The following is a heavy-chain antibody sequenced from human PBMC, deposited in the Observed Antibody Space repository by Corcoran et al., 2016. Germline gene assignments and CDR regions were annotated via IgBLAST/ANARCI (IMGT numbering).Heavy chain of an antibody. CDR1: GYTFTSYA. CDR2: INAGNGNT. J-gene: IGHJ5*02. V-gene: IGHV1-3*01. D-gene: IGHD6-19*01. CDR3: AGSGSSGWHNNWCDP. Sequence: QVQLVQSGAEVKKPGASVKVSCKASGYTFTSYAMHWVRQAPGQRLAWMGWINAGNGNTKYSQKFKGRFTITRDTSASTAYMELSSLRSEDTAVYSCAGSGSSGWHNNWCDPWGQGTLVTVSA.